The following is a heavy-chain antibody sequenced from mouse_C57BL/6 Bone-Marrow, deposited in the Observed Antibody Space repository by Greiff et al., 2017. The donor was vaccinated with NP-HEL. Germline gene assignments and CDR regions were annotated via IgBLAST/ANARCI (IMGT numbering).Heavy chain of an antibody. D-gene: IGHD1-1*01. J-gene: IGHJ2*01. CDR2: IYPGGGYT. Sequence: VQLQQSGAELVRPGTSVKMSCKASGYTFTNYWIGWAKQRPGHGLEWIGDIYPGGGYTNYNEKFKGKATLTADKSSSTAYMQFSSLTSEDSAIYYCARLMHYYGSSLDYWGQGTTLTVSS. CDR3: ARLMHYYGSSLDY. V-gene: IGHV1-63*01. CDR1: GYTFTNYW.